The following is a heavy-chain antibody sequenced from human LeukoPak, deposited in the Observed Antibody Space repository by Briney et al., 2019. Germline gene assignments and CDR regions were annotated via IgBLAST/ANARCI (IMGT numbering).Heavy chain of an antibody. J-gene: IGHJ4*02. CDR2: IHYSESP. V-gene: IGHV4-39*01. D-gene: IGHD5-12*01. CDR3: ARLERGHSDYDVHGY. CDR1: GVSISSSSYY. Sequence: PSETLSLTCTVSGVSISSSSYYWGWIRQPPGRGLEWIANIHYSESPYYNPSLKSRVSISVDTSKSQFSLNLSSVTAADTAVYYCARLERGHSDYDVHGYWGQGTLVTVSS.